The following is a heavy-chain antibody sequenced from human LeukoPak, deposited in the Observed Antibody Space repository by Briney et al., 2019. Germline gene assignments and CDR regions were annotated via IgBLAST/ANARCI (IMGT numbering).Heavy chain of an antibody. V-gene: IGHV4-4*07. CDR2: IYNGGII. CDR1: GDSISRYY. D-gene: IGHD3-10*01. CDR3: ARDSGTTGEVKFDP. Sequence: SETPSLTSPVTGDSISRYYRSWIRQPAGKGLEWIGRIYNGGIIPYNPSLKSRDTMSIDTSNNQFSLRLRFVTAADTAVYYCARDSGTTGEVKFDPWGQGTLVTVSS. J-gene: IGHJ5*02.